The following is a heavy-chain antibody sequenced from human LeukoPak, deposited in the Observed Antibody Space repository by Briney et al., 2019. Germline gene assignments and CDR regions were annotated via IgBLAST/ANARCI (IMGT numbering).Heavy chain of an antibody. CDR2: FDPEDGET. D-gene: IGHD2-2*01. J-gene: IGHJ1*01. Sequence: GASVKVSCKVSGYTLTELSMHWVRQAPGKGVEWMGGFDPEDGETIYAQKFQGRVTMTEDTSTDTAYMELSSLRSEDTAVYYCAAVTMGAEYFQHWGQGTLVTVSS. CDR1: GYTLTELS. CDR3: AAVTMGAEYFQH. V-gene: IGHV1-24*01.